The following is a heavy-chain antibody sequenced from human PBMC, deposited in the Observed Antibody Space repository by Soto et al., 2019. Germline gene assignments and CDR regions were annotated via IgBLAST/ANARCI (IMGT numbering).Heavy chain of an antibody. J-gene: IGHJ6*02. CDR3: APLTVSLSGPYGIHV. CDR1: GYSVSSSDYY. Sequence: SETLSLTCSVSGYSVSSSDYYWAWIRQPPGKGLEWIGSMFYSGLTYYNPSLKSRVTLSVDTSKNHFSVRLDSVTAADTAVYYCAPLTVSLSGPYGIHVWGQGTTVTVSS. D-gene: IGHD2-15*01. V-gene: IGHV4-39*01. CDR2: MFYSGLT.